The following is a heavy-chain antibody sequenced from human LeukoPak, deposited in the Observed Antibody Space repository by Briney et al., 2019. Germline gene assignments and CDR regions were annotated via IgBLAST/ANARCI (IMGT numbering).Heavy chain of an antibody. CDR2: MYSRGTT. Sequence: SETLSLTCTVSGGSISSYFWTWIRQPPGKGLEWIGHMYSRGTTSYNPSLESRVTISQDTARNQLSLKMSSVTEADTAVYYCTRDLSSTGGWFDPWGQGTLVTVSS. V-gene: IGHV4-59*01. D-gene: IGHD6-13*01. CDR3: TRDLSSTGGWFDP. J-gene: IGHJ5*02. CDR1: GGSISSYF.